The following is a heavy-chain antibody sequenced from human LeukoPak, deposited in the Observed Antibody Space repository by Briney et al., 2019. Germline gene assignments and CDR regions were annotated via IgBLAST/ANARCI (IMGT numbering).Heavy chain of an antibody. CDR2: IYHSGST. CDR1: GGSISSSAYY. V-gene: IGHV4-39*07. CDR3: ARVIAKSYYDILTGYYNYFDY. J-gene: IGHJ4*02. D-gene: IGHD3-9*01. Sequence: SETLSLTCTVSGGSISSSAYYWGWIRQPPGKGLEWIVTIYHSGSTDYNPSLESRVTISLDTSKNQFSLKLSSVTAADAAVYYCARVIAKSYYDILTGYYNYFDYWGQGTLVTVSS.